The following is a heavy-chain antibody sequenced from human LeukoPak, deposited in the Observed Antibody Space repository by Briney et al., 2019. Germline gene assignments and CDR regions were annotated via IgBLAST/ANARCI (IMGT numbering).Heavy chain of an antibody. CDR3: ARDVGRSYDLDY. CDR2: ISAYNGNT. D-gene: IGHD3-16*01. CDR1: GYTFTSYG. V-gene: IGHV1-18*01. J-gene: IGHJ4*02. Sequence: GASVKVSCKASGYTFTSYGISWVRQAPGQGREWMGWISAYNGNTDYAQSLQGRVTMTIDTSTSTVYMELRSLRSDDTAVYYCARDVGRSYDLDYRGQGTLVTVSS.